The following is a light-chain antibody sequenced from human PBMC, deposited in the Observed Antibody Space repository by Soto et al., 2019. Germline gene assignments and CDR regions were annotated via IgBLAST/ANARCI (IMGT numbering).Light chain of an antibody. CDR3: QQYGDRPRT. CDR1: QSVSSSY. J-gene: IGKJ1*01. Sequence: EIVLTQSPGTLSLSPVERATLSFRASQSVSSSYSAWYQQKPGQAPRLLIYGTSSRAAGVPDRFSGSVSGTEFTLTISSLESEDFAVYFCQQYGDRPRTFGQGTKVDIK. V-gene: IGKV3-20*01. CDR2: GTS.